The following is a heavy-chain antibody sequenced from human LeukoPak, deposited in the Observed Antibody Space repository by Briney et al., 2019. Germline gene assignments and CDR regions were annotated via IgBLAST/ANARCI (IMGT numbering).Heavy chain of an antibody. CDR3: ASFLYAP. CDR1: GFTFSSYS. Sequence: GGSLRLSCAASGFTFSSYSMNWVRQAPGKGLEWVSSISSSSSYIYYADSVKGRLTIYREKAQNLLYLQMNSLRAEDTAVYYCASFLYAPWGQGTLVTVSS. CDR2: ISSSSSYI. D-gene: IGHD2/OR15-2a*01. J-gene: IGHJ5*02. V-gene: IGHV3-21*06.